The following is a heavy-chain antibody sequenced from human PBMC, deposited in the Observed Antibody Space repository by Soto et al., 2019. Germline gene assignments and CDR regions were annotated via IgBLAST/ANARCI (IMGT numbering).Heavy chain of an antibody. Sequence: ASVKVSCKASGYTFTGYYMHWVRQAPGQGLEWMGWINPNSGGTNYAQKFQGRVTMTRDTSISTAYMELSRLRSDDTAVYYCARAPPQIAVAGTIRVKAFDIWGQGTMVTVSS. D-gene: IGHD6-19*01. CDR2: INPNSGGT. J-gene: IGHJ3*02. CDR3: ARAPPQIAVAGTIRVKAFDI. CDR1: GYTFTGYY. V-gene: IGHV1-2*02.